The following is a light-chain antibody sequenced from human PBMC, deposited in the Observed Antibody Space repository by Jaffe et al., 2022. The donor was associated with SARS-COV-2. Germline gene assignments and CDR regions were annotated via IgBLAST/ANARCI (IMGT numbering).Light chain of an antibody. CDR2: GAS. V-gene: IGKV3-20*01. J-gene: IGKJ1*01. CDR1: QSVSSSS. CDR3: QQYGNSPWT. Sequence: EIVLTQSPGTLSLSPGERATLSCRASQSVSSSSLAWYQQKPGQAPRLLIYGASTRPTGIPARFSGSGSGTEFTLTISRMEPEDFAVYYCQQYGNSPWTFGQGTKVEIK.